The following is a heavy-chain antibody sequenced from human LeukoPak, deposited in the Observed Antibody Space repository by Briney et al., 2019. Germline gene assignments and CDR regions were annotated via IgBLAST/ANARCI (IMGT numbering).Heavy chain of an antibody. J-gene: IGHJ6*03. CDR3: ARLHRRYSGYARYMDV. V-gene: IGHV4-34*01. CDR1: GGSFSGYY. CDR2: INHSGST. D-gene: IGHD5-12*01. Sequence: PSETLSLTCAVYGGSFSGYYWSWIRQPPGKGLEWIGEINHSGSTNYNPSLKSRVTISVDTSKNQFSLKLSSVTAADTAVYYCARLHRRYSGYARYMDVWGKGTTVTISS.